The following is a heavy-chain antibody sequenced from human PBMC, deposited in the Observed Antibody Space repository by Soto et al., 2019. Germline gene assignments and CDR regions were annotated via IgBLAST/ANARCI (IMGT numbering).Heavy chain of an antibody. CDR3: ARSPRSIAAGGIDY. J-gene: IGHJ4*02. D-gene: IGHD6-13*01. CDR1: GDSISRGAYY. Sequence: SETLSLTCTVSGDSISRGAYYWTWIRQHPGKGLEWIGYITNGGSTYYNPSLKSRVTISLDTSENQYSLELSSVTAADTAVYYCARSPRSIAAGGIDYWGQGILVTVS. CDR2: ITNGGST. V-gene: IGHV4-31*03.